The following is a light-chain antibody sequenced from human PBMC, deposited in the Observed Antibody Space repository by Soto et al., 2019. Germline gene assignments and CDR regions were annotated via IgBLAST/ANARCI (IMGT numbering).Light chain of an antibody. CDR2: DAS. J-gene: IGKJ4*01. V-gene: IGKV3-11*01. CDR3: QQRSDGLT. Sequence: EIVLTQSPATLSLSPGERATLSCRASQSISSYLAWYQQKPGQAPRLLIYDASTRATGIPARFSGSGSGTDLTLTISSLEPEDFVVYYCQQRSDGLTFGGGTTFEIK. CDR1: QSISSY.